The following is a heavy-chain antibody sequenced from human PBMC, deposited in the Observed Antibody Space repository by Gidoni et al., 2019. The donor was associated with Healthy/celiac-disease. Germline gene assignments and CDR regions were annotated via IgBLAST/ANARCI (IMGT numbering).Heavy chain of an antibody. Sequence: EVQLVESGGGLVQPGGSLRLSCAASGFTFSSYWMSWVRQAPGKGLEWVANIKQDGSEKYYVDSVKGRFTISRDNAKNSLYLQMNSLRAEDTAVYYCARDYGDYEHYFDYWGQGTLVTVSS. D-gene: IGHD4-17*01. CDR1: GFTFSSYW. J-gene: IGHJ4*02. V-gene: IGHV3-7*01. CDR3: ARDYGDYEHYFDY. CDR2: IKQDGSEK.